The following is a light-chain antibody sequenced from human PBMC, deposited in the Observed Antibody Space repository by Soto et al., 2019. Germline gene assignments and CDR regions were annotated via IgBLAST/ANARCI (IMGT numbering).Light chain of an antibody. J-gene: IGLJ2*01. CDR1: SSNNGAGYD. V-gene: IGLV1-40*01. Sequence: QSVLTQPPSVSGAPGQRVTISCTGTSSNNGAGYDVHWYQQLPGTAPKLLIYGNSNRPSGVPDRFSGSKSGTSASLAITGLQAEDEADYYCQSYDSSLSGSLFGGGTKVTVL. CDR2: GNS. CDR3: QSYDSSLSGSL.